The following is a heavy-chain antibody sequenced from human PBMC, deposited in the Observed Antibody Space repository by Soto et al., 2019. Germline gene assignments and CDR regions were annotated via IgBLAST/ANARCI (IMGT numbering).Heavy chain of an antibody. CDR3: AKDSLYFQH. J-gene: IGHJ1*01. CDR1: GFTFDDYA. Sequence: GGSLRLSCAASGFTFDDYAMHWVRQAPGKGLEWVSGISWNSGSIGYADSVKGRFTISRDNSKNTLYLQMNSLRAEDTAVYYCAKDSLYFQHWGQGTLVTVSS. V-gene: IGHV3-9*01. CDR2: ISWNSGSI.